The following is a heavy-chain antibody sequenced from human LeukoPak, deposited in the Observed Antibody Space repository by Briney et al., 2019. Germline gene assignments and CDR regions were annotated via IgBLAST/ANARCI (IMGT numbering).Heavy chain of an antibody. Sequence: WWSPTLSCAASGFTISSYAVTWVRQAPGKGLEGVSSVTGIGDTAIYADSVKRRFTISRDNSKNILYLQMHSLRVEDTAVYYCVKDYSTIAAAANPLFDYWGQGALVTVSS. D-gene: IGHD6-25*01. V-gene: IGHV3-23*01. CDR3: VKDYSTIAAAANPLFDY. CDR2: VTGIGDTA. J-gene: IGHJ4*02. CDR1: GFTISSYA.